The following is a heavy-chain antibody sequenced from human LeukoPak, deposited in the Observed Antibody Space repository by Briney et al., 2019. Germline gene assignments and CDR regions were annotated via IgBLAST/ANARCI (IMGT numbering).Heavy chain of an antibody. Sequence: PGGSLRLSFAASGFPFSYYYMSWIRQAPGKGLEWVSYISRSSSTIYYPDSVKGRFTISRDNAKNSMYLQMNTLRAEDAAVYYCARHGFRVGGYPPVVPNSSSWYNARGGFDYWGQGTLVTVSS. CDR2: ISRSSSTI. CDR3: ARHGFRVGGYPPVVPNSSSWYNARGGFDY. V-gene: IGHV3-11*04. J-gene: IGHJ4*02. D-gene: IGHD6-13*01. CDR1: GFPFSYYY.